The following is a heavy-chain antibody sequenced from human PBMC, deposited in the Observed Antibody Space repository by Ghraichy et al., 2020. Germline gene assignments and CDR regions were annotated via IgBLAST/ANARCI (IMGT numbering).Heavy chain of an antibody. Sequence: GGSLRLSCEASGFTFSIYWMHWVRQVPGKGLVWVSRIKSDGTSIGLADSVKGRFSVSRDNGKNTLYLQMNSLRAEDTAVYYCAREGNGYYYGLDVWGQGTTATVSS. CDR2: IKSDGTSI. CDR1: GFTFSIYW. V-gene: IGHV3-74*01. D-gene: IGHD4-23*01. J-gene: IGHJ6*02. CDR3: AREGNGYYYGLDV.